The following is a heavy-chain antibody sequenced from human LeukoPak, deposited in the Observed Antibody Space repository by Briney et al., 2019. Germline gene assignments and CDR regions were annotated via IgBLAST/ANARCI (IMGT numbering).Heavy chain of an antibody. J-gene: IGHJ4*02. CDR2: ISYDGSNK. CDR3: ARVPLRAFGIAVDY. V-gene: IGHV3-30-3*01. Sequence: PGGSLRLSCAASGFTFSSYAMHWVRQAPGKGLEWVAVISYDGSNKYYADSVKGRFTISRDNSKNTLYLQMNSLRAEDTAVYYCARVPLRAFGIAVDYWGQGTLVTVSS. CDR1: GFTFSSYA. D-gene: IGHD6-13*01.